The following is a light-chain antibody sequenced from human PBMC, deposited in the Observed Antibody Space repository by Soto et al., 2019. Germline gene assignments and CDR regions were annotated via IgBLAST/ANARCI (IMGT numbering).Light chain of an antibody. Sequence: EIVFTQSPCTLSLSPCERATLSCLASQSISSSFLAWYQQKPGQAPRLLIYGASSRATGIPDRFSGTGSETDFTLTISRLEPEDFAVYYCQQYDNSPITFGQGTRLEIK. CDR2: GAS. CDR1: QSISSSF. CDR3: QQYDNSPIT. V-gene: IGKV3-20*01. J-gene: IGKJ5*01.